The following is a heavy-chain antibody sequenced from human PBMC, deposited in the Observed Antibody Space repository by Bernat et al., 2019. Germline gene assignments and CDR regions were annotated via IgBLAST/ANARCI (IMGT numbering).Heavy chain of an antibody. J-gene: IGHJ5*02. V-gene: IGHV3-7*03. Sequence: EVQLVESGGGLVQPGGSLRLSCAASGFTFSSYWMSWVRQAPGKGLEWVANIKQDGSEKYYVDSVKGRFTISRDNAKNSLYLQMNSLRAEDTAVYYCAREGQVDDFWSGRPETNWFDPWGQGTLVTVSS. CDR3: AREGQVDDFWSGRPETNWFDP. CDR2: IKQDGSEK. CDR1: GFTFSSYW. D-gene: IGHD3-3*01.